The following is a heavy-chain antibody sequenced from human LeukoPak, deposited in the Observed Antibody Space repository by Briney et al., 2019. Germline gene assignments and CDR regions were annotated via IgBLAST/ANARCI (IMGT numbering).Heavy chain of an antibody. J-gene: IGHJ4*02. CDR1: GFTFSDAW. CDR3: TTDPYCGDDCYQDY. D-gene: IGHD2-21*02. CDR2: IRSRSNGGTL. Sequence: PGGSLRLSCAVSGFTFSDAWLSWVRQTPGKGLEWVGRIRSRSNGGTLDYAAPVKGRFSISRDDSKNTLILQMNRLRSEDTAFYYCTTDPYCGDDCYQDYWGQGTLVTVSS. V-gene: IGHV3-15*01.